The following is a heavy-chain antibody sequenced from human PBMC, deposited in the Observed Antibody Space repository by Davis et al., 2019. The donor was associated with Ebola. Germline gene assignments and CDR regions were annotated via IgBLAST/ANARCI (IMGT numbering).Heavy chain of an antibody. CDR1: GFTFSSYG. V-gene: IGHV3-33*01. D-gene: IGHD2-21*01. CDR2: IWYDGSNK. CDR3: ARHLLNGHFDY. J-gene: IGHJ4*02. Sequence: PGGSLRLSCPASGFTFSSYGMHWVSQAPGKGLEWVAVIWYDGSNKYYADSVKGRFTISRDNSKNTLYLQMNSLRAEDTAVYYCARHLLNGHFDYWGQRTLVTVSS.